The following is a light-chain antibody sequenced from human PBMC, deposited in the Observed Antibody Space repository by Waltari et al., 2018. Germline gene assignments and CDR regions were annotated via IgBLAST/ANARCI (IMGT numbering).Light chain of an antibody. CDR3: SSYTSSTTVV. CDR1: SSDVGGYNY. CDR2: EVS. J-gene: IGLJ2*01. V-gene: IGLV2-14*01. Sequence: QSALTQPASVSGSPGQSITISCTGSSSDVGGYNYVSWFQQHPGKAPKLMTYEVSNRPSGVSDRFSGSKSGNTASLTISGLQPEDEADYYCSSYTSSTTVVFGGGTKLTVL.